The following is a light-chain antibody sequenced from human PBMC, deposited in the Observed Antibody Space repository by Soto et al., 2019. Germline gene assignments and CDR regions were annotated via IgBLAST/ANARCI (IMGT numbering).Light chain of an antibody. Sequence: DIQMTQSPPSLSASVGDRVTITCQASQDISNYLSWCQQKPGKAPKLLIYHASNLEXXVXSXSSGSGSGTYFTFTISSLQPEDTATYYCQQYDNLPYTFGQGTKLEI. V-gene: IGKV1-33*01. J-gene: IGKJ2*01. CDR3: QQYDNLPYT. CDR2: HAS. CDR1: QDISNY.